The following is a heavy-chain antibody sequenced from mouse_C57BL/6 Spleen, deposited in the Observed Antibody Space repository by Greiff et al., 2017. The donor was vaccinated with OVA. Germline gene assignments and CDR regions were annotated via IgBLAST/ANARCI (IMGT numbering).Heavy chain of an antibody. J-gene: IGHJ1*03. V-gene: IGHV1-69*01. Sequence: QVQLKQPGAELVMPGASVKLSCKASGYTFTSYWMHWVKQRPGQGLEWIGEIDPSDSYPNYNQKFKGKSTLTVDKSSSTAYMQLSSLTSEDSAVYYCARLGGSPRYFDVWGTGTTVTVSS. D-gene: IGHD6-1*01. CDR3: ARLGGSPRYFDV. CDR1: GYTFTSYW. CDR2: IDPSDSYP.